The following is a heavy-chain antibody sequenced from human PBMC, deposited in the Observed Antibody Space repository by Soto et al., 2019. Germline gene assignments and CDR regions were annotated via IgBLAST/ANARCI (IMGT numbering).Heavy chain of an antibody. CDR2: ISGSGGST. D-gene: IGHD6-6*01. CDR3: AKDMARPSYYYYGMDV. V-gene: IGHV3-23*01. J-gene: IGHJ6*02. Sequence: GGSLRLSCAASGFTFSSYAMSWVRQAPGKGLEWVSAISGSGGSTYYADSVKGRFTISRDNSKNTLYLQMNSLRAEDTAVYYCAKDMARPSYYYYGMDVWGQGTTVTVSS. CDR1: GFTFSSYA.